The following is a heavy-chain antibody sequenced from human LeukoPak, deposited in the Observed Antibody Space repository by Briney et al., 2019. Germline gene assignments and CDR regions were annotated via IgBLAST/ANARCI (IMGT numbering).Heavy chain of an antibody. D-gene: IGHD3-22*01. Sequence: PSETLSLTCTVSGGSISSYYWSWIRQPAGKGLEWIGRIYTSGSTNYNPSLKSRVTISVDKSKNQFSLRLSSVTAADTAVYYWAMSTGDSSGYVGWGQGTLVTVSS. CDR1: GGSISSYY. V-gene: IGHV4-4*07. CDR3: AMSTGDSSGYVG. CDR2: IYTSGST. J-gene: IGHJ4*02.